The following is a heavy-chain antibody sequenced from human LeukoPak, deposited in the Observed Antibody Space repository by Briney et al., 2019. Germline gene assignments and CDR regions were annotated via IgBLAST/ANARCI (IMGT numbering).Heavy chain of an antibody. CDR2: ISSSGNTI. Sequence: GGSLRLSCAASGFTFNIYEMNWVRQAPGKGLEWVSYISSSGNTIYYADSVKGRFTISRDNAKNSLYLQMNSLRAEDTAVYYCAREESSATIDYWGQGTLVTVSS. CDR3: AREESSATIDY. V-gene: IGHV3-48*03. J-gene: IGHJ4*02. CDR1: GFTFNIYE.